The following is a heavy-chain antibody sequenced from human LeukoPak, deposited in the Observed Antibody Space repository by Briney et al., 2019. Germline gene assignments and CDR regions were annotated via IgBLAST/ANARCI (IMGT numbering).Heavy chain of an antibody. CDR3: AKDAPVNIVVVPAANS. CDR1: GFTFSSYA. CDR2: ISGGGGST. V-gene: IGHV3-23*01. Sequence: GGSLRLSCAASGFTFSSYAMSWVRQAPGKGLEWVSAISGGGGSTYYADSVKGRFTISRDNSKNTLFLQMNSLRAEDTAVYYCAKDAPVNIVVVPAANSWGQGTLVTVSS. D-gene: IGHD2-2*01. J-gene: IGHJ4*02.